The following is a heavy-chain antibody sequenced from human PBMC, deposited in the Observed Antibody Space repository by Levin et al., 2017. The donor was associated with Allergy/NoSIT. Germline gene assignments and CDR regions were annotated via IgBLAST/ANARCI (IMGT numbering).Heavy chain of an antibody. CDR2: IYQSGST. V-gene: IGHV4-38-2*01. D-gene: IGHD3-16*01. J-gene: IGHJ6*02. CDR3: AGFGASRALSVAYYYYGMDV. CDR1: GSSISSGYY. Sequence: SETLSLTCAVSGSSISSGYYWGWIRQSPGKGLEWLATIYQSGSTYYNSSLRGRVTISIDTSKNQFSLTLTSVTAADTAVYFCAGFGASRALSVAYYYYGMDVWGQGTTVTVS.